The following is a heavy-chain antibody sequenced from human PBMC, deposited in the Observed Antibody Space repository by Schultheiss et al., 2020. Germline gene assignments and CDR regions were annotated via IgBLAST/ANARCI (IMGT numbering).Heavy chain of an antibody. CDR2: IYYSGST. V-gene: IGHV4-59*08. Sequence: SQTLSLTCTVSGGSISSYYWSWIRQPPGKGLEWIGYIYYSGSTNYNPSLKSRVTISVDTSKNQFSLKLSSVTAADTAVYYCARHQYYDSSGYPFDYWGQGTLVTVSS. CDR3: ARHQYYDSSGYPFDY. J-gene: IGHJ4*02. CDR1: GGSISSYY. D-gene: IGHD3-22*01.